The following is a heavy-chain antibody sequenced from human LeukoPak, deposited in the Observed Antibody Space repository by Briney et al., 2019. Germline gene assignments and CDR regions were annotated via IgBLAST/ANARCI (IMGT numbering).Heavy chain of an antibody. J-gene: IGHJ5*02. CDR1: GCSISSHY. CDR3: ARKRGIAADNWFDP. D-gene: IGHD6-13*01. Sequence: SETLSLTCTGPGCSISSHYWSGVRQPPGEGLEGVGDIYYSGSTNYNPSLKSRVTISVDTSKNQFSLKLSSVTAADTAVYYCARKRGIAADNWFDPWGQGTLVTVSS. V-gene: IGHV4-59*11. CDR2: IYYSGST.